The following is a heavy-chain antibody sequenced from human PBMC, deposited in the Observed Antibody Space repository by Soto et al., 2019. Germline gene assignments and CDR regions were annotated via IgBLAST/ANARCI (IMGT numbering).Heavy chain of an antibody. CDR2: IYHSGST. CDR3: AGWGYGDYESVDY. D-gene: IGHD4-17*01. J-gene: IGHJ4*02. V-gene: IGHV4-30-2*01. Sequence: SETLSLTCAVSGGSISSGGYSWSWIRQPPGRGLEWIGYIYHSGSTYYNPSLKSRVTISVDRSKNQFSLKLSSVTAADTAVYYCAGWGYGDYESVDYWGQGTLVTVSS. CDR1: GGSISSGGYS.